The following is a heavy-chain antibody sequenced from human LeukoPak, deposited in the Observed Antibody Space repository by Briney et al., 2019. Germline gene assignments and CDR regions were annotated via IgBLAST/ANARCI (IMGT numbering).Heavy chain of an antibody. J-gene: IGHJ6*03. CDR3: ATNYDFWSGYFYYYYYMDV. CDR1: GFTFSDYY. Sequence: PGGSLRLSCAASGFTFSDYYMSWIRQAPGKGLEWVSYISSSGSTIYYADSVKGRFTISRDNAKNSLYLQMNSLRAEDTAVYYCATNYDFWSGYFYYYYYMDVRGKGTTVTVSS. V-gene: IGHV3-11*04. CDR2: ISSSGSTI. D-gene: IGHD3-3*01.